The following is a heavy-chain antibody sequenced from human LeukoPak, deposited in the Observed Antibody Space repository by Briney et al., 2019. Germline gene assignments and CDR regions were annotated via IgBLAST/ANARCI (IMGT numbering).Heavy chain of an antibody. J-gene: IGHJ4*02. D-gene: IGHD3-16*01. CDR2: IYYSGST. CDR1: GVSISSYY. CDR3: ARGKFALN. Sequence: PSETLSLTCTVSGVSISSYYWRWLRQPPGKGLEWVGYIYYSGSTNYNPSLKSRVTISVHTSKNQFSLKLSSVTAADTAVYYCARGKFALNWGQGTLVTVSS. V-gene: IGHV4-59*01.